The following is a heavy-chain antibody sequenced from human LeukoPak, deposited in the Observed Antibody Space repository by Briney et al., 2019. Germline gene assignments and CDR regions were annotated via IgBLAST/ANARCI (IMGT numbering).Heavy chain of an antibody. Sequence: PGGSLRLSCAASGFTFSSYWMSWVRQAPGKGLEWVANIKQDGSEKYYVDSVKGRFTISRDNAKNSLYLQMNSLRAEDTAVYYCARGGYSYGYLVAFDIWGQGTMVTVSS. CDR2: IKQDGSEK. J-gene: IGHJ3*02. D-gene: IGHD5-18*01. CDR1: GFTFSSYW. CDR3: ARGGYSYGYLVAFDI. V-gene: IGHV3-7*01.